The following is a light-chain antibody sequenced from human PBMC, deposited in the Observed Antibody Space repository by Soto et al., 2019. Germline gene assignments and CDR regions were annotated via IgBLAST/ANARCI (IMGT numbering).Light chain of an antibody. Sequence: QSVLTQPPSASGTPGQRVTISCSGSSSNIGTNVVNWYQQLPGTAPKLLIYTDNQRPSGVPDRFSASKSGTSASLAISGLQSEDEADYYCAAWDDSLDALLFGGGTKLTVL. J-gene: IGLJ2*01. CDR1: SSNIGTNV. CDR3: AAWDDSLDALL. CDR2: TDN. V-gene: IGLV1-44*01.